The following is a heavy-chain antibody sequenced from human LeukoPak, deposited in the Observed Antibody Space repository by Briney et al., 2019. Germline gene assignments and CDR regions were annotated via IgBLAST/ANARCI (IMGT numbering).Heavy chain of an antibody. D-gene: IGHD2-2*01. J-gene: IGHJ4*02. V-gene: IGHV1-69*13. CDR3: ARVLGYCSSTSCSAPYFDY. CDR1: GGSFSSYA. CDR2: IIPIFGTA. Sequence: SVKVSCKASGGSFSSYAISWVRQAPGQGLEWVGGIIPIFGTANYAQKFQGRVTITADESTSTAYMELSSLRSEDTAVYYCARVLGYCSSTSCSAPYFDYWGQGTLVTVSS.